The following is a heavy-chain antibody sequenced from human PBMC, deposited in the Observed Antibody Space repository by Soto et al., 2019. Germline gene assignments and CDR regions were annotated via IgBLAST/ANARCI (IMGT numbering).Heavy chain of an antibody. Sequence: ESGGGVVQPGRSLRLSCAASGFTFSSYAMHWVRQAPGKGLEWVAVISYDGSNKYYADSVKGRFTISRDNSKNTLYLQMNSLRAEDTAVYYCARDTWPNCDYWCQGTLVTVSS. D-gene: IGHD3-16*01. CDR1: GFTFSSYA. CDR2: ISYDGSNK. CDR3: ARDTWPNCDY. V-gene: IGHV3-30-3*01. J-gene: IGHJ4*02.